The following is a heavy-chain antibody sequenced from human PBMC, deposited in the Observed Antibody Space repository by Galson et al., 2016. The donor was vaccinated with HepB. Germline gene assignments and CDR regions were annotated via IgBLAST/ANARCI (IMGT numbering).Heavy chain of an antibody. Sequence: TLSLTCNVSGGSISVGHHYWSWIRQHPGKGLEWIGYIYYSGSTYYNPSLKSRLTISVDTSKNQFSLKLRSVTAADTAVYYCARDVVIVLPTATALSYYYYVDVWGKGTTVTVSS. CDR1: GGSISVGHHY. J-gene: IGHJ6*03. V-gene: IGHV4-31*03. D-gene: IGHD2/OR15-2a*01. CDR2: IYYSGST. CDR3: ARDVVIVLPTATALSYYYYVDV.